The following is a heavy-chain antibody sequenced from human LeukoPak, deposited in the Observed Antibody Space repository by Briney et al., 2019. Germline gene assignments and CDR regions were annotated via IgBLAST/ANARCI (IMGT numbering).Heavy chain of an antibody. V-gene: IGHV3-30-3*01. CDR3: AVVGNQVDY. CDR1: GFTFSSYA. CDR2: ISYDGSNK. J-gene: IGHJ4*02. Sequence: GGSLRLSCAASGFTFSSYAMHWVRQAPGKGLEWVAVISYDGSNKYYADSVKGRFTISGDNSKNTLYLQMNSLRAEDTAVYYCAVVGNQVDYWGQGTLVTVSS. D-gene: IGHD2-15*01.